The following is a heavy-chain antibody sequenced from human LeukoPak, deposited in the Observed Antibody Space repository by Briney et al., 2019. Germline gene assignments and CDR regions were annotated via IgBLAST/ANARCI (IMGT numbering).Heavy chain of an antibody. CDR2: IARDGKDK. J-gene: IGHJ4*02. CDR1: GFTVSSNH. D-gene: IGHD6-13*01. V-gene: IGHV3-30*03. Sequence: PGGSLRLSCAASGFTVSSNHMSWVRQAPGKGPEWVTVIARDGKDKHHADSVKGRFTISRDNSKNTLYLQMNSLRTDDTAIYYCARDVAAAAVYYFDYWGQGTLVTVSS. CDR3: ARDVAAAAVYYFDY.